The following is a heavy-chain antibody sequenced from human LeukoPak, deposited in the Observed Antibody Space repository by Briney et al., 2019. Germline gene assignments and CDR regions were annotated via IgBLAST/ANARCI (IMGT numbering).Heavy chain of an antibody. J-gene: IGHJ4*02. V-gene: IGHV4-59*01. CDR3: ARRYYYHSSGYYYSYLDY. Sequence: SETLSLTCTVSGPSFGSYDWTWIRQPPGKGLEWIGYIYYDGTTNYNPSLKSRVTISIDTSNNQFSLNLRSVTAADTAIYYCARRYYYHSSGYYYSYLDYWGQGTLVTVSS. CDR2: IYYDGTT. CDR1: GPSFGSYD. D-gene: IGHD3-22*01.